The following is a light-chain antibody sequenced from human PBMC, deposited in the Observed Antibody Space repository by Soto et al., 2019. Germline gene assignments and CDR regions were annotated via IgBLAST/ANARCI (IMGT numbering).Light chain of an antibody. CDR3: QQYNYWPLT. J-gene: IGKJ3*01. Sequence: EIVMTQSPATLSVSLGERATLSCRASQTVTTNLAWYQQKPAQAPRLLIYGASTRATGIPGRISGSGSETEFTLTISSLQSEDFAVYYCQQYNYWPLTFGPGTKVDSK. V-gene: IGKV3-15*01. CDR2: GAS. CDR1: QTVTTN.